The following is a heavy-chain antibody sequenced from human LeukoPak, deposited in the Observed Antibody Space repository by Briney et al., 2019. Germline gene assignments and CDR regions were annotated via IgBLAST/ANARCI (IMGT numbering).Heavy chain of an antibody. Sequence: KPGGSLRLSCAASGFTFSSYSMNWVRQAPGKGLEWVSSISSSSSYIYYADSVKGRFTISRDNAKNSLYLQMNSLRAEDTAVYYCVKPHYFSTGSLTWGQGTLVTVSS. V-gene: IGHV3-21*01. J-gene: IGHJ5*02. D-gene: IGHD3-10*01. CDR1: GFTFSSYS. CDR3: VKPHYFSTGSLT. CDR2: ISSSSSYI.